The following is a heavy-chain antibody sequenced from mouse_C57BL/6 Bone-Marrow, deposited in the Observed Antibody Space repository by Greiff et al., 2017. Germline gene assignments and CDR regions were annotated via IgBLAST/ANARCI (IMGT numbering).Heavy chain of an antibody. Sequence: VQLQQSGAELVKPGASVKLSCTASGFNIKDYYIHWVKQRTEQGLEWIGRIDPEDGETKYAPKFPDKATITADTSANTAYLQLSSLTSEDTAGYYCTRSLIDYGTNDWGQGTTLTVSS. J-gene: IGHJ2*01. CDR1: GFNIKDYY. CDR3: TRSLIDYGTND. D-gene: IGHD1-1*01. V-gene: IGHV14-2*01. CDR2: IDPEDGET.